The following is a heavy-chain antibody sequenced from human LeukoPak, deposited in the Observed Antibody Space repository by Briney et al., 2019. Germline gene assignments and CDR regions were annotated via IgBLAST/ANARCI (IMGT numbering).Heavy chain of an antibody. CDR2: IYHSGST. V-gene: IGHV4-30-2*01. CDR1: GGSISSGGYS. CDR3: ARDLYGDYGSYFDY. D-gene: IGHD4-17*01. Sequence: ASQTLSLTCAVSGGSISSGGYSWSWIRQPPGKGLEWIGYIYHSGSTYYNPSLKSRVTISVDRSKNQFSLKLSSVTAADTAVYYCARDLYGDYGSYFDYWGQGTLVTVSS. J-gene: IGHJ4*02.